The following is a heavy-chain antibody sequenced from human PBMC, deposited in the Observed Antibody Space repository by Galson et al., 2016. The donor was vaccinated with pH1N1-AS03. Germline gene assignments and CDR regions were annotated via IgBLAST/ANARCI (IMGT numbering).Heavy chain of an antibody. CDR2: LNTGTGDT. D-gene: IGHD6-19*01. Sequence: SVKVSCKASGYSFISHAIHWVRQAPGQRPEWMGWLNTGTGDTIYSQKFQDRVTITRDTSASTAYMELSRLRSEDTAVYYCAKVGIEISSGWYGRFDFWGQGTLVTVSS. CDR1: GYSFISHA. J-gene: IGHJ4*02. V-gene: IGHV1-3*04. CDR3: AKVGIEISSGWYGRFDF.